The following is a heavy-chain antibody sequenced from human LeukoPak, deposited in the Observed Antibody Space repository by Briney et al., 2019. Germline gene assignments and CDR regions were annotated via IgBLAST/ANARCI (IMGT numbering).Heavy chain of an antibody. D-gene: IGHD3-3*01. CDR1: GGSISSNNDF. V-gene: IGHV4-39*01. CDR2: IYDSGST. Sequence: SETLSLTCTVSGGSISSNNDFWGWIRQPPGKGLEWIGSIYDSGSTYYNPSLKSRVTISVDTSKNQFSLKLNSVTAADTAMYYCQSRFLVWLLDYWGQGTLVTVSS. CDR3: QSRFLVWLLDY. J-gene: IGHJ4*02.